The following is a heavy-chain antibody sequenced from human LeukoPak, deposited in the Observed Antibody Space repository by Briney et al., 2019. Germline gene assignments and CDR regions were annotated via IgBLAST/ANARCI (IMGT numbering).Heavy chain of an antibody. CDR3: AREPEVGATNFDY. V-gene: IGHV4-34*01. Sequence: SETLSLTCAVYGGSFSGYYWSWIRQPPGKGLEWIGEINTSGTTNYKPSLKSRVTISVDTSKNQFSLKLSSVTAADTAVYYCAREPEVGATNFDYWGQGTLVTVSS. CDR1: GGSFSGYY. D-gene: IGHD1-26*01. CDR2: INTSGTT. J-gene: IGHJ4*02.